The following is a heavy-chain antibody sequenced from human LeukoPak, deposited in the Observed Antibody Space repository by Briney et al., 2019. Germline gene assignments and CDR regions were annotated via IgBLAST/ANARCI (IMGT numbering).Heavy chain of an antibody. CDR2: IIPIFGTA. Sequence: ASVKVSCKASGGTFSSYAISWVRQAPGQGLEWMGGIIPIFGTANYAQKFQGRVTITADESTSTAYMELSSLRSEDTAVYYCARSFGELVLAYFQHWGQGTLVTVSS. CDR1: GGTFSSYA. J-gene: IGHJ1*01. D-gene: IGHD3-10*01. CDR3: ARSFGELVLAYFQH. V-gene: IGHV1-69*13.